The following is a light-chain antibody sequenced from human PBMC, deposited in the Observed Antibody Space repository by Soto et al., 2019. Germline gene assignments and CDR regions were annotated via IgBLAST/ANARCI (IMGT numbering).Light chain of an antibody. CDR3: QQSYSTPWT. CDR2: AAS. CDR1: QSIIIY. V-gene: IGKV1-39*01. J-gene: IGKJ1*01. Sequence: DIQMTQSPSSLYASVGDRVTITCRASQSIIIYLNWYQQKPVKAPKLLIYAASSLQSVVPSRFSGSGSGTDFTLTISSLQPEDFATYYCQQSYSTPWTFGQGTKVDIK.